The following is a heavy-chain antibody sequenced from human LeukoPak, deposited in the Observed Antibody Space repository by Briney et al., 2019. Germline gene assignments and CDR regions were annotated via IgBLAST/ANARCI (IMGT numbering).Heavy chain of an antibody. V-gene: IGHV6-1*01. Sequence: SQTLSLTCAISGDSVSSNSATWNWIRQSPSRGLEWLGRTYYRSTWYNDYAVSLNSRITVNPDTSKNQFPLQLNSVTPEDTAVYYCARAQGYFDYWGQGTLVTVSS. J-gene: IGHJ4*02. CDR2: TYYRSTWYN. CDR1: GDSVSSNSAT. CDR3: ARAQGYFDY.